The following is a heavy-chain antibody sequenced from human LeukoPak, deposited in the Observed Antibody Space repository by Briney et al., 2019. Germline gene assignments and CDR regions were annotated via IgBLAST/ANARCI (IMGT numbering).Heavy chain of an antibody. V-gene: IGHV1-18*01. CDR3: AREGYYYDSSGFPYFGY. J-gene: IGHJ4*02. Sequence: ASVKVSCKASGYTFTSYGISWVRQALGQGLEWMGWISAYNGNTNYAQKLQGRVTMTTDTSTSTAYMELRSLRSDDTAVYYCAREGYYYDSSGFPYFGYWGQGTLVTVSS. CDR2: ISAYNGNT. CDR1: GYTFTSYG. D-gene: IGHD3-22*01.